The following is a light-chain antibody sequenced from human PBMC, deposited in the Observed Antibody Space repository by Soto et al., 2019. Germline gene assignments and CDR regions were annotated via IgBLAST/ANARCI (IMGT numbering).Light chain of an antibody. CDR3: QSIDGTGSLYV. Sequence: SYELTQSPSVSVSPGQTARITCSGDALPKKYVYWYQLRPGQAPLLIVYKDNERPSGIPERFSGSSSGPTATLTISGVQAEDAADYYCQSIDGTGSLYVFGGGTKVTVL. CDR2: KDN. V-gene: IGLV3-25*03. J-gene: IGLJ1*01. CDR1: ALPKKY.